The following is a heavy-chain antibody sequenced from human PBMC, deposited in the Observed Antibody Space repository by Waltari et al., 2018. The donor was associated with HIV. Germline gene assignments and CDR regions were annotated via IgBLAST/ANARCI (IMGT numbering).Heavy chain of an antibody. CDR2: SYSGGSK. J-gene: IGHJ5*02. CDR3: GNHNWFDP. Sequence: EVQLVESGGGLVKPGGSLRLSCAASGFTVSSYYMSWVRQTPGKGLGCVSVSYSGGSKYYVASVKGRFTISRYKYKNTLCLEMNSLSADDTAVYYCGNHNWFDPWGQGTLVTVSS. CDR1: GFTVSSYY. V-gene: IGHV3-66*02.